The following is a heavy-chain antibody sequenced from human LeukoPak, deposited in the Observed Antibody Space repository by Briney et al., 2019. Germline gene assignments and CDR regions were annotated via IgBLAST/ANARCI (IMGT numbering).Heavy chain of an antibody. CDR3: ARHYYYDSSGYYFVSALDY. V-gene: IGHV3-21*01. Sequence: GGSLRLSCAASGFTFSSYSMNWVRQAPGKRLEWVSSISSRSSYIYYADSVKGRFTISRDNAKNSLYLQMNSLRAEDTAVYYCARHYYYDSSGYYFVSALDYWGQGTLVTVSS. CDR1: GFTFSSYS. J-gene: IGHJ4*02. CDR2: ISSRSSYI. D-gene: IGHD3-22*01.